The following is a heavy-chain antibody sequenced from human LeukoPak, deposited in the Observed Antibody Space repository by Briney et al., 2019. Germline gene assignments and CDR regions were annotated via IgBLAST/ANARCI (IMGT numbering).Heavy chain of an antibody. CDR1: GYTFADYY. J-gene: IGHJ4*02. Sequence: ASVKVSCKASGYTFADYYIHWVRQAPGQGLEWMGWISAYNGNTNYAQKLQGRVTMTTDTSTSTAYMELRSLRSDDTAVYYCARVMGIAAAGTSFFDYWGQGTLVTVSS. CDR3: ARVMGIAAAGTSFFDY. CDR2: ISAYNGNT. V-gene: IGHV1-18*04. D-gene: IGHD6-13*01.